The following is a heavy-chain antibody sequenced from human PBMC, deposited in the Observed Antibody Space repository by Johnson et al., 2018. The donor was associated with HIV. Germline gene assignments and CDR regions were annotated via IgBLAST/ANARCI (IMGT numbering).Heavy chain of an antibody. V-gene: IGHV3-30*03. J-gene: IGHJ3*01. CDR2: ISYDGSNK. CDR3: AREDLYDL. Sequence: QVQLVESGGGLVQPGGSLRLSCAASGFTFSGYWMSWVRQAPGKGLEWVALISYDGSNKYYAESVKGRFTISRDNSKNTLYLQMNSLRPEDTAVYFCAREDLYDLGGQGTMVTVSS. CDR1: GFTFSGYW. D-gene: IGHD2-2*02.